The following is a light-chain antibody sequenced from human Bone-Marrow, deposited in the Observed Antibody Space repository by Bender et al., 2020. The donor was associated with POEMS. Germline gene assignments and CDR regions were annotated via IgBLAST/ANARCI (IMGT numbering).Light chain of an antibody. CDR2: EVS. J-gene: IGLJ2*01. CDR1: SRDVGNDNL. Sequence: QSALTQPRSVSGSPGQSVTIFCSGTSRDVGNDNLVSWYQQYPGKAPKLIIYEVSKRSSGVPYRISGSKSGNTVFLTISGLQAEDEADYYCSSYTSSSTVVFGGGTKLTVL. CDR3: SSYTSSSTVV. V-gene: IGLV2-14*02.